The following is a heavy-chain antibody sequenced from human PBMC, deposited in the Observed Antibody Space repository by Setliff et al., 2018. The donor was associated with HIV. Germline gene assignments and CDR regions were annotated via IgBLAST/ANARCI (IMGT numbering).Heavy chain of an antibody. J-gene: IGHJ4*02. V-gene: IGHV2-5*01. D-gene: IGHD3-10*01. CDR2: IYWNNNK. CDR1: GLSLSSSGVG. Sequence: ESGPTLVNPTQTLTLTCTFSGLSLSSSGVGVGWIRQSPGKALEWLAFIYWNNNKHYSTSLKSRLTVTKDTSKNRVVFTMTNMDPVDTATYYCAYSGRRLRGPYFDFWGQGTPVTVSS. CDR3: AYSGRRLRGPYFDF.